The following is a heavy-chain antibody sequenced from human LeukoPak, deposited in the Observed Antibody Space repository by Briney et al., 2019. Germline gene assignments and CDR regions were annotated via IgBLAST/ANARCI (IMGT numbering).Heavy chain of an antibody. CDR2: IIPIFGTA. D-gene: IGHD3-3*01. J-gene: IGHJ6*03. CDR3: ASGPITIFGVVTPMDV. V-gene: IGHV1-69*05. Sequence: SVKVSCKASGGTFSSYAISWVRQAPGQGLEGMGGIIPIFGTANYAQKFQGSVTITTDESTSTAYMELSSVRSEDTAVYYCASGPITIFGVVTPMDVWGKGTTVTVSS. CDR1: GGTFSSYA.